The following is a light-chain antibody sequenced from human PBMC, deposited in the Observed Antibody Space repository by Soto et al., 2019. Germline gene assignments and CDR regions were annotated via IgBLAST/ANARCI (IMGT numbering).Light chain of an antibody. J-gene: IGKJ3*01. CDR3: QQYGSAPRT. V-gene: IGKV3-20*01. CDR2: GAS. CDR1: QSVSSSY. Sequence: EIVLTQSPGTLSLSPGERATLSCRASQSVSSSYLAWYQQKPGQAPRLLIYGASSRATGIPDRFSGSGSGTDFTLTISRLEPDGFALYYWQQYGSAPRTFGPGTKVDIK.